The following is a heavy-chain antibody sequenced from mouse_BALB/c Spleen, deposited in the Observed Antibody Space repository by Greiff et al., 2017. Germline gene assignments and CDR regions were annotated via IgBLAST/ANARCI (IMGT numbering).Heavy chain of an antibody. CDR2: ISSGGST. CDR3: ARGDPGNQYYFDY. CDR1: GFTFSSYG. D-gene: IGHD2-1*01. V-gene: IGHV5-6-5*01. Sequence: EVKLMESGGGLVQPGGSLKLSCAASGFTFSSYGMSWVRQTPDKRLEWVASISSGGSTYYPDSVKGRFTISRDNARNILYLQMSSLRSEDTAMYYCARGDPGNQYYFDYWGQGTTLTVSS. J-gene: IGHJ2*01.